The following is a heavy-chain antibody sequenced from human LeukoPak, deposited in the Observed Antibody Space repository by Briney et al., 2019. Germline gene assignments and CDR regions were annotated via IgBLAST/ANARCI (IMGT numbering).Heavy chain of an antibody. D-gene: IGHD4-17*01. J-gene: IGHJ5*02. CDR2: IYHSGST. Sequence: SEILSLTCTVSGYSISSGYYWGWIRQPPGKGLEWIGSIYHSGSTYYNPSLKSRVTISVDTSKNQFSLKLSSVTAADTAVYYCAREDYGDYVLWFDPWGQGTLVTVSS. CDR3: AREDYGDYVLWFDP. V-gene: IGHV4-38-2*02. CDR1: GYSISSGYY.